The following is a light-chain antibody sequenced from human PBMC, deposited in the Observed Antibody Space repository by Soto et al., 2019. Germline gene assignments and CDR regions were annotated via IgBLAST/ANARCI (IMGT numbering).Light chain of an antibody. Sequence: DIQMTQSQSSLSASVGDRVTITCQASQDINNYLNWHQQKPGKAPKLLIFDATNLETGVPSRFSGSGSRTNFTLTISSLQPEDFAAYYCQQSYSAPITFGQGTLLEV. V-gene: IGKV1-39*01. CDR2: DAT. CDR1: QDINNY. J-gene: IGKJ5*01. CDR3: QQSYSAPIT.